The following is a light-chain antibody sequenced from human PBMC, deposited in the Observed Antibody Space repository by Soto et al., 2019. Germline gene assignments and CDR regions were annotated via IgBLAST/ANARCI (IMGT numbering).Light chain of an antibody. V-gene: IGKV1-5*01. CDR2: DAS. CDR1: QSISRW. Sequence: LPMTHSPSTLSASVGDTVTITFPASQSISRWLAWYQQKPGKAPKILISDASILESGVPSRFSGTGSGTEFTLTISSLQPDDFATYFCQQYNSFSLITFGQGTRLEIK. CDR3: QQYNSFSLIT. J-gene: IGKJ5*01.